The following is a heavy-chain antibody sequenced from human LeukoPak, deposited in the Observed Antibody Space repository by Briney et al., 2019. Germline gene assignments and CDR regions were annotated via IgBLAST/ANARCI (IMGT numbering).Heavy chain of an antibody. CDR3: ARDSGREPDNY. CDR2: IIPILGIA. J-gene: IGHJ4*02. Sequence: SVKVSCKASGGTFSSYTISWVRQAPGQGLEWMGRIIPILGIANYAQKFQGSVTITADKSTSTAYMELSSLRSEDTAVYYCARDSGREPDNYWGQGTLVTVSS. D-gene: IGHD3-10*01. CDR1: GGTFSSYT. V-gene: IGHV1-69*04.